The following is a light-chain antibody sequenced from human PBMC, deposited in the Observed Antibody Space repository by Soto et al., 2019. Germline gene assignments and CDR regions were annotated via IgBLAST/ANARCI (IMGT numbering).Light chain of an antibody. CDR3: QQYNSWPPYT. CDR2: GAS. V-gene: IGKV3-15*01. CDR1: QSVSSN. Sequence: LVMTQSPATLSVSPGERATLSCRASQSVSSNLAWYRQKPGQAPRRLIYGASARATGTPARFSGSGSGTEFSLTISSLQSEDFSVYYCQQYNSWPPYTFGQGTKVDIK. J-gene: IGKJ2*01.